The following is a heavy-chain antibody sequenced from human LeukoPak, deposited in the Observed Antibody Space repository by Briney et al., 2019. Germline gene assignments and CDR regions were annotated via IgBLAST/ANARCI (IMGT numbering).Heavy chain of an antibody. J-gene: IGHJ3*02. V-gene: IGHV4-38-2*02. D-gene: IGHD6-13*01. CDR1: GYSINRGYY. CDR3: ARVTQQQLTDAFNI. Sequence: SEALSLTCTVSGYSINRGYYWGWIRQPPGMGLEWIGSIYHSVSTYYNPSLKTRVTISVDTSKNQFFLKLSSVTAADTAVYYCARVTQQQLTDAFNIWGQGTMVTVSS. CDR2: IYHSVST.